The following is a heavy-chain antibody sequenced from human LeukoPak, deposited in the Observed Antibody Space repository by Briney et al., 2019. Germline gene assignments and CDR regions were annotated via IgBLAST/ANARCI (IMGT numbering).Heavy chain of an antibody. D-gene: IGHD3-10*01. CDR2: INPYNGNT. Sequence: ASVKVSCKASGYTFTSYYMHWVRQAPGQGLEWMGWINPYNGNTKYPQKFQGRVTMTTDTSTSTAYMELRSLRSDDTAVYYCARGFTHRMYYSQGGDAFDIWGQGTMVTVSS. CDR3: ARGFTHRMYYSQGGDAFDI. J-gene: IGHJ3*02. CDR1: GYTFTSYY. V-gene: IGHV1/OR15-2*02.